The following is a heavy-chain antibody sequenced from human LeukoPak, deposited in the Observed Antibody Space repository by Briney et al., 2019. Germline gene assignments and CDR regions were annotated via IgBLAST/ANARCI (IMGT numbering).Heavy chain of an antibody. J-gene: IGHJ4*02. V-gene: IGHV4-39*01. D-gene: IGHD1-26*01. CDR2: IYYSGGT. CDR3: ARQEEWELPIDY. Sequence: SETLSLTCTVSGGSISSSSYYWGWIRQPAGKGLEWIGSIYYSGGTYYNPSLKSRVTISVDTSKNQFSLKLSSVTAADTAVYYCARQEEWELPIDYWGQGTLVTVSS. CDR1: GGSISSSSYY.